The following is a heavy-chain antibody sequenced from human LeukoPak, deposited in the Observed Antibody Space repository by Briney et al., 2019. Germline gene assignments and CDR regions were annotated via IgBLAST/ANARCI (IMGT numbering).Heavy chain of an antibody. V-gene: IGHV1-24*01. D-gene: IGHD6-19*01. J-gene: IGHJ6*02. Sequence: ASVKVSCKVSGYTLTELSMHWVRQAPGKGLEWMGGFDPEDGETIYAQKFQGRVTMTEDTSTDTAYMELSSLRSEDTAVYCCATGDKAVAAYETDYYGMDVWGQGTTVTVSS. CDR3: ATGDKAVAAYETDYYGMDV. CDR1: GYTLTELS. CDR2: FDPEDGET.